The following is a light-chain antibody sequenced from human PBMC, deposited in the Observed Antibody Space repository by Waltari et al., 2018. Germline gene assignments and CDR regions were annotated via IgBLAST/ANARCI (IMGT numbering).Light chain of an antibody. Sequence: VLTQSPSSLSLSPGDRVTLSCRASQTVSGSLAWYQVRKGRAPRILIYDVSEMAPDSPLRFSGSGLGPDFTLTSSSAEPQDFAIYYCQVRTDWPILITFGQGTRL. CDR2: DVS. V-gene: IGKV3-11*01. CDR1: QTVSGS. J-gene: IGKJ5*01. CDR3: QVRTDWPILIT.